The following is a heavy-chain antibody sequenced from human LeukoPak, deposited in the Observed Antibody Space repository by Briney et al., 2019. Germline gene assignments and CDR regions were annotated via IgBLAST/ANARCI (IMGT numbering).Heavy chain of an antibody. CDR1: GFTFSSYA. J-gene: IGHJ4*02. Sequence: GRSLRLSCAASGFTFSSYAMHWVRQAPGKGLEWVAVISYDGSNKYYADSVKGRFTISRDNSKSTLYLQMNSLRAEDTAVYYCARDRITIFGVVTAGFDYWGQGTLVTVSS. D-gene: IGHD3-3*01. CDR3: ARDRITIFGVVTAGFDY. V-gene: IGHV3-30-3*01. CDR2: ISYDGSNK.